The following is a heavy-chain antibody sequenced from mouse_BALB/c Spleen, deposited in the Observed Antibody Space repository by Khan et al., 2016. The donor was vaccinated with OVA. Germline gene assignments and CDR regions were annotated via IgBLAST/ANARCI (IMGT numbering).Heavy chain of an antibody. V-gene: IGHV14-1*02. J-gene: IGHJ2*01. CDR3: PRSLLLSFDF. Sequence: VQLQQSGSELVRPGALVKLSCKASGFNIKDYYIHWVKQRPEQGLEWIGWIDTENGHPIYDPKFQGKAILTADPYSNTAYLQLSSLTSDDTAVYYCPRSLLLSFDFWDQGTTLTVSS. CDR2: IDTENGHP. D-gene: IGHD6-2*01. CDR1: GFNIKDYY.